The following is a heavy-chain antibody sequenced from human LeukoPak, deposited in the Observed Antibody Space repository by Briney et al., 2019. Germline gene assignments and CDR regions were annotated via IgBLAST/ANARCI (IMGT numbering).Heavy chain of an antibody. CDR1: GFTFSSYW. J-gene: IGHJ3*02. CDR2: IKQDGSEK. CDR3: ARNRAAADRCYGPIGAFDI. Sequence: GGSLRLSCAASGFTFSSYWMSWVRQAPGKGLEWVANIKQDGSEKYYVDSVKGRFTISRDNAKNSLYLQMNSLRAEDTAVYYCARNRAAADRCYGPIGAFDIWGQGTMVTVSS. V-gene: IGHV3-7*01. D-gene: IGHD6-13*01.